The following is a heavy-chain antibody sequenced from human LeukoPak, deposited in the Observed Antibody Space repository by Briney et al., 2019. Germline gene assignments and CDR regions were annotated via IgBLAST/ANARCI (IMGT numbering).Heavy chain of an antibody. CDR2: ITFSSSII. Sequence: GGSLRLSCAASGFTFSSYSMNWVRQAPGKGLEWVSYITFSSSIIYYADSVKGRFTISRDNAKNSLYLQMNSLRAEDTAVYYCARDRLHYGEYEKTFDYWGQGTLVSVSS. V-gene: IGHV3-48*01. CDR1: GFTFSSYS. D-gene: IGHD4-17*01. CDR3: ARDRLHYGEYEKTFDY. J-gene: IGHJ4*02.